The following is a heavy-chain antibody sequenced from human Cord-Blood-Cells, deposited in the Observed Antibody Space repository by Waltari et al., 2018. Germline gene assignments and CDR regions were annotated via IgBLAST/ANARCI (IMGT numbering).Heavy chain of an antibody. CDR2: INHSGST. Sequence: QVQLQQWGAGLLKPSETLSLTCAVYGGSFSGYYWSWIRQPPGKGLEWIGEINHSGSTNYNPPLKSRVTISVDTSKNQFSLKLSSVTAADTAVYYCARGHRQLVRYFDLWGRGTLVTVSS. J-gene: IGHJ2*01. D-gene: IGHD6-6*01. V-gene: IGHV4-34*01. CDR3: ARGHRQLVRYFDL. CDR1: GGSFSGYY.